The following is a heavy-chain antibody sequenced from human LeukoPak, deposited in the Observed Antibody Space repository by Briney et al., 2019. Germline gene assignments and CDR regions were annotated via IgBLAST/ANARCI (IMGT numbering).Heavy chain of an antibody. V-gene: IGHV3-23*01. CDR2: IYENGGTT. J-gene: IGHJ4*02. CDR3: ALESSGGDQDY. D-gene: IGHD6-19*01. Sequence: GGSLRLSCVGSGFTFRSHAMRWVRQAPEKGLEFVSCIYENGGTTYYADSVKGRFTISRDNAKNSLYLQMNSLRAEDTAVYYCALESSGGDQDYWGQGTLVTVSS. CDR1: GFTFRSHA.